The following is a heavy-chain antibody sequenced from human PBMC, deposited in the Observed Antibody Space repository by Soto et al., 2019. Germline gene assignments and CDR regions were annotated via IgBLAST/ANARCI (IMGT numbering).Heavy chain of an antibody. J-gene: IGHJ4*02. Sequence: SETLSLTCTVSGGSISSYYWSWIRQPPGEGLEWIGYIYYSGSTNYNPSLKSRVTISVDTSKNQFSLKLSSVTAADTAVYYCARLDMVRGAPTDYWGQGTLVTVSS. D-gene: IGHD3-10*01. V-gene: IGHV4-59*08. CDR1: GGSISSYY. CDR2: IYYSGST. CDR3: ARLDMVRGAPTDY.